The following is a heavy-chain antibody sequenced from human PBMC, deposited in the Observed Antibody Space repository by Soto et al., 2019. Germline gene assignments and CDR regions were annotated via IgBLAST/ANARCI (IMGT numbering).Heavy chain of an antibody. J-gene: IGHJ4*02. D-gene: IGHD1-26*01. CDR2: ISNDAVLK. CDR1: GFSFSTYV. CDR3: AKDLSSPTAGPTWAHFFDY. Sequence: QPGGSLRLSCAASGFSFSTYVTHWVRQAPGKGLEWVAAISNDAVLKYYSDSVRGRFIITRDNSKNRLYLQMNSLRAEDTAVYYCAKDLSSPTAGPTWAHFFDYWGQGTLVTVSS. V-gene: IGHV3-30*18.